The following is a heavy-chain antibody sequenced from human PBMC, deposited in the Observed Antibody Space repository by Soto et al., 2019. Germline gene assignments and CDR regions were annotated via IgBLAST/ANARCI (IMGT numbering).Heavy chain of an antibody. CDR3: ARGGGNYRNSYYFDY. V-gene: IGHV3-30-3*01. CDR2: ISYDGSNK. Sequence: QVQLVESGGGVVQPGRSLRLSCAASGFTFSSYAMHWVRQAPGKGLEWVAVISYDGSNKYYADSVKGRFTISRDNSKNTLYLQMNSLRAEDTAVYYCARGGGNYRNSYYFDYWGQGTLVTVSS. CDR1: GFTFSSYA. J-gene: IGHJ4*02. D-gene: IGHD4-4*01.